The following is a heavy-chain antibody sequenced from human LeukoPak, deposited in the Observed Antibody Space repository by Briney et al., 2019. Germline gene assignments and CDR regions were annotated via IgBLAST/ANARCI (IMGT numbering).Heavy chain of an antibody. V-gene: IGHV1-2*02. Sequence: ASVKVSCKASGYTFTGYYMHWVRQAPGQGLEWMGWIHPNSGGTNYAQKFQGRVTMTRDTSISTAYMELSGLRSDDTAVYYCARDLAAAAPSLDYWGQGTLVTVSS. CDR3: ARDLAAAAPSLDY. J-gene: IGHJ4*02. D-gene: IGHD6-13*01. CDR1: GYTFTGYY. CDR2: IHPNSGGT.